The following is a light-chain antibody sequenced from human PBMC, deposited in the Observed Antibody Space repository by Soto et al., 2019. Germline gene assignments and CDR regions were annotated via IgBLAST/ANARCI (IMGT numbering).Light chain of an antibody. J-gene: IGKJ5*01. CDR3: QQRSNWPPIT. CDR2: GAS. CDR1: QSVSSN. V-gene: IGKV3-15*01. Sequence: EIVMTQSPATLSVSPVERVTLSCRASQSVSSNLAWYQQIPGRAPRLLIYGASTRASGIPARFSASGSGTEFTLTISSLQSEDAAVYYCQQRSNWPPITCGQGTRREIK.